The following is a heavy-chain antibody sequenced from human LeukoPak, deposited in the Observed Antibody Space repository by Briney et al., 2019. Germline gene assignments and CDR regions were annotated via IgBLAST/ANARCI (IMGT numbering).Heavy chain of an antibody. Sequence: GGSLRLSCAASGFIFNTYWMHWVRQAPGKGLVWVSRINSDGSKTSHADSVKGRFTISRDNAKNTLYLQMNGLRAEDTAVYYCAREGSLEYYFDYWGRGTLVTVSS. CDR1: GFIFNTYW. J-gene: IGHJ4*02. CDR3: AREGSLEYYFDY. V-gene: IGHV3-74*01. CDR2: INSDGSKT. D-gene: IGHD3-10*01.